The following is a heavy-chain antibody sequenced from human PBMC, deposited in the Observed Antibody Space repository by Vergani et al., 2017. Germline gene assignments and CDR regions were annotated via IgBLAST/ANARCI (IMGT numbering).Heavy chain of an antibody. CDR3: ARMSCSGYYCGGNFDY. D-gene: IGHD3-22*01. V-gene: IGHV4-61*08. Sequence: QVQLQESGPGLVKPSQTLSLTCTVSGGSISSGGYYWSWIRQPPGKGLEWIGYIYYSGSTNYNPSLKSRVTISVDTSKNQFSLKLSSVTAADTAVYYCARMSCSGYYCGGNFDYWGQGTLVTVSS. J-gene: IGHJ4*02. CDR2: IYYSGST. CDR1: GGSISSGGYY.